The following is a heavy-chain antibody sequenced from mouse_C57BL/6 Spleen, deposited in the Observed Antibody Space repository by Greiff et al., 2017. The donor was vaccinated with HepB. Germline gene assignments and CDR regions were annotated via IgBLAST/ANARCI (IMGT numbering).Heavy chain of an antibody. CDR2: ISSGGDYI. CDR3: TRDTTGYYYAMDY. CDR1: GFTFSSYA. D-gene: IGHD2-12*01. V-gene: IGHV5-9-1*02. J-gene: IGHJ4*01. Sequence: EVQRVESGEGLVKPGGSLKLSCAASGFTFSSYAMSWVRQTPEKRLEWVAYISSGGDYIYYADTVKGRFTISRDNARNTLYLQMSSLKSEDTAMYYCTRDTTGYYYAMDYWGQGTSVTVSS.